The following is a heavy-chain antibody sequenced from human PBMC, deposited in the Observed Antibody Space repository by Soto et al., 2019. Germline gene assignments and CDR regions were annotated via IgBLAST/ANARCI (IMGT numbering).Heavy chain of an antibody. CDR2: INSDGSST. Sequence: EVQLVESGGGLVQPGGSLRLSCAASGFTFSSYWMHWVRQAPGKWLVWVSRINSDGSSTSYADSVKGRFTISRDNAKNTLYLQMNSLRAEDTAVYYCARDRVLYCSSTSCYANYYYMDVWGKGTTVTVSS. CDR1: GFTFSSYW. J-gene: IGHJ6*03. D-gene: IGHD2-2*01. V-gene: IGHV3-74*01. CDR3: ARDRVLYCSSTSCYANYYYMDV.